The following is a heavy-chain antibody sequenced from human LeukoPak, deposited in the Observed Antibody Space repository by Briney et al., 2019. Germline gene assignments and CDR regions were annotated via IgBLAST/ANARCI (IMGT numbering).Heavy chain of an antibody. J-gene: IGHJ4*02. Sequence: PGRSLRLSCAASGFTFSSYGMHWVRQAPGKGLEWVAVIWYDGSNKYYADSVKGRSTISRDNSKNTLYLQMNSLRAEDTAVYYCARGGLGHFDYWGQGTLVTVSS. V-gene: IGHV3-33*01. CDR3: ARGGLGHFDY. D-gene: IGHD3-16*01. CDR1: GFTFSSYG. CDR2: IWYDGSNK.